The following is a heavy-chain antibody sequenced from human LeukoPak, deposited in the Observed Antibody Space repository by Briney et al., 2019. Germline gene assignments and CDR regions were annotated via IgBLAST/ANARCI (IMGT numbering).Heavy chain of an antibody. CDR1: GFTFSSYW. Sequence: PGGSLRLSCAASGFTFSSYWMSSVRQAPGKGLGWVANIKQDGSEKYYVDSVKGRFTISRDNAKNSLYLQMNSLRAEDTAVYYCARVPAHYYDSSGYYPDYWGQGTLVTVSS. V-gene: IGHV3-7*01. J-gene: IGHJ4*02. D-gene: IGHD3-22*01. CDR2: IKQDGSEK. CDR3: ARVPAHYYDSSGYYPDY.